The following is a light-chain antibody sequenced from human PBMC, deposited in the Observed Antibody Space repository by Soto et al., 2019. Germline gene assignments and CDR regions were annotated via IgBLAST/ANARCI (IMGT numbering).Light chain of an antibody. V-gene: IGKV3-20*01. CDR2: GAS. CDR3: QQYGSTPLT. Sequence: EIVLTQSPGTLSLSPGDRATLSCRASQSVNSNFLAWYQQKPGQAPRLLIYGASSRATGIPDTFSGSGSGTDFTLTISRLEPGDFAVYYCQQYGSTPLTFGGGTKVEIK. CDR1: QSVNSNF. J-gene: IGKJ4*01.